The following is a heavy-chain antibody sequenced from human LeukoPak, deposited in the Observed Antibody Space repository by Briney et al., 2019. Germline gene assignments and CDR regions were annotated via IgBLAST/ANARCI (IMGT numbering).Heavy chain of an antibody. Sequence: GGSLRLSCAASGFTVSSIYMSWVRQAPGKGLEWVSLIYIGGSTFYADSVKGRFTISGDNSKNSLYLQMNRLRAEDTAVYYCARENYFGSGTYFDYWGQGTLVTVSS. CDR1: GFTVSSIY. CDR2: IYIGGST. CDR3: ARENYFGSGTYFDY. J-gene: IGHJ4*02. V-gene: IGHV3-53*01. D-gene: IGHD3-10*01.